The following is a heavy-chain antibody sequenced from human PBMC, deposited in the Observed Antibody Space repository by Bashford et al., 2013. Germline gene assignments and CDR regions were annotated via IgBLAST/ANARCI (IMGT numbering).Heavy chain of an antibody. J-gene: IGHJ4*02. CDR1: GFTVSSNY. CDR2: IYSGGST. D-gene: IGHD2-15*01. CDR3: VKGGSLTYYYFDD. V-gene: IGHV3-53*05. Sequence: GGSLRLSCAASGFTVSSNYMSWVRQAPGKGLEWVSVIYSGGSTYYADSVKGRFTISRDNSKNTLFLQMSSLRAEDTAVYYCVKGGSLTYYYFDDWGQGTLVTVSS.